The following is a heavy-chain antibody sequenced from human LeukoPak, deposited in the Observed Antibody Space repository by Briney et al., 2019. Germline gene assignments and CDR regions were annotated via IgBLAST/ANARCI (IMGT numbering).Heavy chain of an antibody. CDR1: AYSFTSYW. CDR2: IYPGDSDT. J-gene: IGHJ4*02. Sequence: GESLKISCKGSAYSFTSYWIGWVRQMPGKGLEWMGIIYPGDSDTRYSPSFQGQVTISADKSISTAYLQWSSLKASDTAMYYCARHRESYYDSSGYPVLAYYFDYWGQGTLVTVSS. V-gene: IGHV5-51*01. D-gene: IGHD3-22*01. CDR3: ARHRESYYDSSGYPVLAYYFDY.